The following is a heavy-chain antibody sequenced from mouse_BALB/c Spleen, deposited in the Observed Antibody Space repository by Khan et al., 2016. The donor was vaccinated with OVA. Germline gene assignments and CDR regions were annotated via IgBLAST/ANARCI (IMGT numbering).Heavy chain of an antibody. Sequence: VELVESGPGLVAPSQSLSITCTVSGFSLTSYGVSWIRQSPGKGLEWLGVIWGDGSTNYHSALISRLIISKDNSKSQVFLKLNSLQTDDTATYYCAKFTPDYYSMDQWGQGTSVTVSS. D-gene: IGHD1-1*01. CDR2: IWGDGST. CDR3: AKFTPDYYSMDQ. J-gene: IGHJ4*01. CDR1: GFSLTSYG. V-gene: IGHV2-3*01.